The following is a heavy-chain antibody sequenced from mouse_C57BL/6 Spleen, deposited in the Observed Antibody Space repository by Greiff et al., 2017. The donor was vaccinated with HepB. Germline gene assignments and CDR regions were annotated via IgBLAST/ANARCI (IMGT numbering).Heavy chain of an antibody. CDR1: GYTFTSYW. Sequence: VQLQQPGAELVKPGASVKMSCKASGYTFTSYWITWVKQRPGQGLEWIGDIYPGSGSTNYNEKFKSKATLTVDTSSSTAYMQLSSLTSEDSAVYYCARKEIYYGLDYWGQGTTLAVSS. CDR2: IYPGSGST. CDR3: ARKEIYYGLDY. V-gene: IGHV1-55*01. D-gene: IGHD2-1*01. J-gene: IGHJ2*01.